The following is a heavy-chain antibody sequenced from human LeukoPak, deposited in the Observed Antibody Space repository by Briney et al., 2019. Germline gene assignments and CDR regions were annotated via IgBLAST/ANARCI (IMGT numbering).Heavy chain of an antibody. CDR1: GVSISSGSYY. D-gene: IGHD3-22*01. CDR2: IYTSGST. CDR3: ARSPITMMVVGFDY. Sequence: SQTLSLTCTVSGVSISSGSYYWSWIRQPAGKGLEWIGRIYTSGSTNYNPSLKSRVTISVDTSKNQFSLKLSSVTAADTAVYYCARSPITMMVVGFDYWGQGTLVTVSS. J-gene: IGHJ4*02. V-gene: IGHV4-61*02.